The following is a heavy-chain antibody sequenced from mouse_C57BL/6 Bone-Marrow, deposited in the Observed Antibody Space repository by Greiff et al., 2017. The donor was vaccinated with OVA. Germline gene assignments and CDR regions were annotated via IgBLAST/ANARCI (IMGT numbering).Heavy chain of an antibody. J-gene: IGHJ3*01. CDR1: GYSFTGYY. CDR2: INPSTGGT. CDR3: ARGSYGSSIWD. V-gene: IGHV1-42*01. D-gene: IGHD1-1*01. Sequence: EVQLQQSGPELVKPGASVKISCKASGYSFTGYYMNWVKQSPEKSLEWIGEINPSTGGTTYNQKFKAKATLTVDKSSSTAYMQLKSLTSEDSAVYYCARGSYGSSIWDWGQGTLVTVSA.